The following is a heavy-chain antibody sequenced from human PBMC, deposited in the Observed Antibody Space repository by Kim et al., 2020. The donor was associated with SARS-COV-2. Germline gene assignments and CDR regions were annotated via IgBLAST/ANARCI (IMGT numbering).Heavy chain of an antibody. CDR2: ISGSGTST. D-gene: IGHD5-12*01. Sequence: GGSLRLSCAASGFTFNNYAMTWVRQAPGKGLEWVSGISGSGTSTYYADSVKGRFTISRDNSKNTLYLQMNSLRAEDTAAYYRVKVHSGDSIGYTFDIWGQGTMGTVSS. J-gene: IGHJ3*02. CDR3: VKVHSGDSIGYTFDI. CDR1: GFTFNNYA. V-gene: IGHV3-23*01.